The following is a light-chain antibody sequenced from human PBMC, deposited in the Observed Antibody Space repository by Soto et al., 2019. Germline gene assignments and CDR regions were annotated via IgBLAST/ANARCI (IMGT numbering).Light chain of an antibody. Sequence: QSVLTQPPSVSGAPGQRVTISCTGSSSNIGAGYDAHWYQQLPGKVPKLLIYGDTNRPSEVPDRFSGSKSGTSASLAITGLQPEDEADYYSQSYDNSLSGPVFGPGTKLTVL. J-gene: IGLJ1*01. CDR2: GDT. V-gene: IGLV1-40*01. CDR3: QSYDNSLSGPV. CDR1: SSNIGAGYD.